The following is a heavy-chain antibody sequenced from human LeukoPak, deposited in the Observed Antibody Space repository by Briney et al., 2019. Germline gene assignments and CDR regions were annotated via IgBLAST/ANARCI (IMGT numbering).Heavy chain of an antibody. D-gene: IGHD2-2*01. Sequence: SETLSLTCAVSGGSISSGGYSWSWIRQPPGKGLEWIGYIYHSGSTYYNPSLKSRVTISVDRSKNQFSLKLSSVTAADTAVYYCAREGGYCSSTSCYGWFDPWGQGTLVTDSS. J-gene: IGHJ5*02. CDR1: GGSISSGGYS. CDR2: IYHSGST. V-gene: IGHV4-30-2*01. CDR3: AREGGYCSSTSCYGWFDP.